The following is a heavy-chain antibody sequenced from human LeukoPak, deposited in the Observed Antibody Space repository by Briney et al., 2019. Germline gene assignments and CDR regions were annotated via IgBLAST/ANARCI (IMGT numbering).Heavy chain of an antibody. Sequence: RRSLRLSRAPSGFTFSSYGMHSVRPTPGKGLEWVAVIAEDGSNKYYVASVKGRFTISRDNSKNTLYLQMNSLRAEDTAVYYCANSPADCSSTSCYINYWGQGTLVTAAS. CDR3: ANSPADCSSTSCYINY. CDR2: IAEDGSNK. D-gene: IGHD2-2*02. CDR1: GFTFSSYG. J-gene: IGHJ4*02. V-gene: IGHV3-30*18.